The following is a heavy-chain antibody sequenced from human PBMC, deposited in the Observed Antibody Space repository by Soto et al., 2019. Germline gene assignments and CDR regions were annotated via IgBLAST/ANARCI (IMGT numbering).Heavy chain of an antibody. Sequence: PGGSLRLSCAASGFTFSSHGMHWVRQPPGKGLEWVAVIWYDGSNKYYADSVKGRFTISRDNSKNTFYLQMNSLRAEDTAVYYCARYMVRGGMDYYYYGMDVWGQGTTVTVSS. CDR1: GFTFSSHG. CDR2: IWYDGSNK. D-gene: IGHD3-10*01. J-gene: IGHJ6*02. V-gene: IGHV3-33*01. CDR3: ARYMVRGGMDYYYYGMDV.